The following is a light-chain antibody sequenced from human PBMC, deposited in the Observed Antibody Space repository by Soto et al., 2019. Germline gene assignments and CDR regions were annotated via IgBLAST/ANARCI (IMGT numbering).Light chain of an antibody. J-gene: IGKJ1*01. CDR1: QSVSIW. V-gene: IGKV1-5*01. Sequence: DIHLTQSPSTLSASVGDRVTITCQASQSVSIWLAWYRQKPGKAPEVLVWDASSLQRGVPSRFSGSGSGTEFTLTISSLQPDDFATYYCQQYNGYSTWTFGQGTKVDIK. CDR3: QQYNGYSTWT. CDR2: DAS.